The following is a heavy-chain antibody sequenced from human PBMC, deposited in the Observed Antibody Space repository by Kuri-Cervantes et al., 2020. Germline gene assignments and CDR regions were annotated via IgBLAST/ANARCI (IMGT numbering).Heavy chain of an antibody. Sequence: ASVKVSCKASGYTFTSYAMHWVRQAPGQRLEWMGWSNAGNGNTKYSQEFQGRVTITADESTSTAYMELSSLRSEDTAVYYCARGGAGRWELLRHAFDIWGQGTMVTVSS. CDR2: SNAGNGNT. CDR1: GYTFTSYA. CDR3: ARGGAGRWELLRHAFDI. J-gene: IGHJ3*02. D-gene: IGHD1-26*01. V-gene: IGHV1-3*02.